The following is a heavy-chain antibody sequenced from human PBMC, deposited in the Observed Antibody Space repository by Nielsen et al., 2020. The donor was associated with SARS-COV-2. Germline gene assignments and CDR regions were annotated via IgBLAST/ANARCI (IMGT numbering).Heavy chain of an antibody. CDR2: ISSST. J-gene: IGHJ4*02. CDR3: AKRSGYTSGWYGDY. Sequence: GESRKISCVVSGFTISTYGMSWVRQAPGKGLEWVSAISSSTYYADSVKGRFTVSRDNSKNTLYLQMNSLRAEDTAVYYCAKRSGYTSGWYGDYWGQGTLVSVSS. V-gene: IGHV3-23*01. CDR1: GFTISTYG. D-gene: IGHD6-19*01.